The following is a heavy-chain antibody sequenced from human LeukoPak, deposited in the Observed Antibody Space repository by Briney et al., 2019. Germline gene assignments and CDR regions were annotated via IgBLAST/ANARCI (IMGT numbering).Heavy chain of an antibody. CDR3: ARGYCSSTSCYFDY. J-gene: IGHJ4*02. V-gene: IGHV3-20*04. CDR2: INWSGGST. D-gene: IGHD2-2*01. CDR1: GFTFDDYG. Sequence: GGSLRLSCAASGFTFDDYGMSWVRQAPGKGLEWVSGINWSGGSTGYADSVKGRFTISRDNAKNSLYLQMNSLRAEDTALYYCARGYCSSTSCYFDYWGQGTLVTVSS.